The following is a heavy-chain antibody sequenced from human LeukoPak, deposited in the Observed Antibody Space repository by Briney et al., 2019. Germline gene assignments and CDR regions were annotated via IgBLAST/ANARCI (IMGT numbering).Heavy chain of an antibody. CDR1: GFTFSSYE. CDR2: ISSSSSYI. CDR3: ARRTSGYSSGWYPDAFDI. V-gene: IGHV3-21*01. J-gene: IGHJ3*02. Sequence: GGSLRLSCAASGFTFSSYEMNWVRQAPGKGLEWVSSISSSSSYIYYADSVKGRFTISRDNAKNSLYLQMNSLRAEDTAVYYCARRTSGYSSGWYPDAFDIWGQGTMVTVSS. D-gene: IGHD6-19*01.